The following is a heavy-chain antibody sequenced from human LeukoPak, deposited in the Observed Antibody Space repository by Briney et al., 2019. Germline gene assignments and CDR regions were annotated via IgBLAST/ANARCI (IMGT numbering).Heavy chain of an antibody. D-gene: IGHD6-19*01. V-gene: IGHV3-30-3*01. CDR2: ISYDGSNK. CDR3: ARDHSSGWYGDY. Sequence: GSSLRLSCAASGFTFSSYAMDWVRQAQGKGLEWVAVISYDGSNKYYADSVKGRFTISRDNSKNTLYLQMNSLRAEDTAVYYCARDHSSGWYGDYWGQGTLVTVSS. CDR1: GFTFSSYA. J-gene: IGHJ4*02.